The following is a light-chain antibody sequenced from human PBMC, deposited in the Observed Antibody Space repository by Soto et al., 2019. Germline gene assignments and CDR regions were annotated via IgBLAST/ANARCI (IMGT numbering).Light chain of an antibody. V-gene: IGKV2-28*01. CDR3: MRALQTPPET. CDR2: LGS. CDR1: QSLLHSNGYNY. Sequence: DIVMTQSPLSLPVTPGEPASISCRSSQSLLHSNGYNYLDWYLQKPGQSPQLLIYLGSNRASGVPDRFSGSGSGTDFTLKISRVEAEDVEVYYCMRALQTPPETFGGGTKVDIK. J-gene: IGKJ4*01.